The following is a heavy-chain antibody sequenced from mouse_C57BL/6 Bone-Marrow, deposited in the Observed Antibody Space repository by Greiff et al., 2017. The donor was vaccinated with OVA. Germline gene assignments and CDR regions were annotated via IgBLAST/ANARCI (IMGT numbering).Heavy chain of an antibody. D-gene: IGHD1-1*02. V-gene: IGHV1-82*01. J-gene: IGHJ3*01. CDR2: IYPGDGDT. CDR1: GYAFSSSW. CDR3: AREGGFVFAY. Sequence: VQLQQSGPELVKPGASVKISCKASGYAFSSSWMNWVKQRPGKGLEWIGRIYPGDGDTNYNGKFKGKATLTADKSSSTAYMQLSSLTSEDSAVYFCAREGGFVFAYWGQGTLVTVSA.